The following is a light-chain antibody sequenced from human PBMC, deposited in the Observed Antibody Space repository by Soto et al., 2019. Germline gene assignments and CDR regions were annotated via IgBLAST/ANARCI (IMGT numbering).Light chain of an antibody. CDR2: GAS. CDR3: QQYGRSPYT. Sequence: EIVLTQSPDTLSLSPGERATLSCRASQSVSSSYLAWYQQKPGQAPRLLIYGASTRATGIPDRFSGSGSGTDFTLTINRLEPEDFAVYYCQQYGRSPYTFGPGTNVHIK. CDR1: QSVSSSY. V-gene: IGKV3-20*01. J-gene: IGKJ3*01.